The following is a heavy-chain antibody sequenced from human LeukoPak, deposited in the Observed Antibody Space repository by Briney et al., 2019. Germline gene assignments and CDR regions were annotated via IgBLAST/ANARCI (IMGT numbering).Heavy chain of an antibody. CDR1: GFTFGDYA. CDR2: IRSKAYGGTT. J-gene: IGHJ6*03. V-gene: IGHV3-49*04. CDR3: TRDNRGGWGYYDILTGYYGQYYYYYYMDV. Sequence: GGSLRLSCTASGFTFGDYAMSWVRQAPGKGLEWVGFIRSKAYGGTTEYAASVKGRFTISRDDSKSIAYLQMNSLKTEDTAVYYCTRDNRGGWGYYDILTGYYGQYYYYYYMDVWGKGTTVTISS. D-gene: IGHD3-9*01.